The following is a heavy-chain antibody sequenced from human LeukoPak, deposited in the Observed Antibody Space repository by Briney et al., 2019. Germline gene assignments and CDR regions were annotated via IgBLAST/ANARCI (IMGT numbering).Heavy chain of an antibody. CDR2: IYYSGST. V-gene: IGHV4-39*02. CDR1: GGSISSSSYY. CDR3: ARDSVGPSSWYGMDV. J-gene: IGHJ6*02. D-gene: IGHD6-13*01. Sequence: SETLSLTCTVSGGSISSSSYYWGWIRQPPGKGLEWIGSIYYSGSTYYNPSLKSRVTISVDTSKNQFSLKLSSVTAADTAVYYCARDSVGPSSWYGMDVWGQGTTVTVSS.